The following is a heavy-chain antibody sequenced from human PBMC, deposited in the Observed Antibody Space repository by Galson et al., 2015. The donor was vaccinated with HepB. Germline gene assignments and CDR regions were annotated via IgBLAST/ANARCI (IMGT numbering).Heavy chain of an antibody. J-gene: IGHJ4*02. Sequence: SVKVSCKASGGTFSSYTISWVRQAPGQGLEWMGRIIPILGIANYAQKFQGRVTITADKSTSTAYMELSSLRSEDTAVYYCARDDYVWGSYRRPFDYWGQGTLVTVSS. CDR1: GGTFSSYT. V-gene: IGHV1-69*04. D-gene: IGHD3-16*02. CDR3: ARDDYVWGSYRRPFDY. CDR2: IIPILGIA.